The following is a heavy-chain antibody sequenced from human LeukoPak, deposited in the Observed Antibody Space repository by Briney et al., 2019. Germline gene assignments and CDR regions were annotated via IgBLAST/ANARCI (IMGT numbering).Heavy chain of an antibody. CDR1: GFTVITND. CDR3: ARGVEPLAANTLAY. J-gene: IGHJ4*02. CDR2: LYSDGNT. Sequence: GGSLRLSCAASGFTVITNDMTWDRQAPGKGLEWVSVLYSDGNTKYADSVQGRFTISRDNSKNTLYLEMNSLSPDDTAVYYCARGVEPLAANTLAYWGQGTLVTVSS. D-gene: IGHD1-14*01. V-gene: IGHV3-53*01.